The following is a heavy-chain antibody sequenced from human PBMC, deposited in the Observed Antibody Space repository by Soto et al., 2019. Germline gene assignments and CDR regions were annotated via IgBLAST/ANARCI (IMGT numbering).Heavy chain of an antibody. Sequence: EVRLLGSGGGLVQPGGSLRLACAVSGLTVGSYAMTWVRQAPGKGLEWNSSLSGDGKAMYYADSVKGRFTISREMSKNTLVLQMDSLRVEDAAIYCCARITKSWGQGTRVTVSS. CDR2: LSGDGKAM. D-gene: IGHD3-3*01. CDR3: ARITKS. J-gene: IGHJ5*02. V-gene: IGHV3-23*01. CDR1: GLTVGSYA.